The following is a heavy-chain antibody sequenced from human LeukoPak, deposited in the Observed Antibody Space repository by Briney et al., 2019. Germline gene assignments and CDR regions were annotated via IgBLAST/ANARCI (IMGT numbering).Heavy chain of an antibody. CDR3: AREIAVPGSYYFDY. CDR1: GGSISRYY. J-gene: IGHJ4*02. D-gene: IGHD6-19*01. V-gene: IGHV4-59*01. CDR2: IYYSGST. Sequence: SETLSLTCTVSGGSISRYYWSWIRQPPGKGLEWIGYIYYSGSTNYNPSLKGRVTISVDTSKNQFSLKLSSVTAADTAVYYCAREIAVPGSYYFDYWGQGTLVTVSS.